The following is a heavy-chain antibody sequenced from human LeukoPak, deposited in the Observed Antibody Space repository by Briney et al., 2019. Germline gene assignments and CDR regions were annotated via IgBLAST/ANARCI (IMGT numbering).Heavy chain of an antibody. CDR2: ISTSSYI. J-gene: IGHJ6*03. D-gene: IGHD6-19*01. CDR3: ARAPLAVAGYFYYYMDV. CDR1: RFTFSSYS. Sequence: GGSLRLSCAASRFTFSSYSMNWVRQAPGKGLEWVSSISTSSYISYANSVKGRFTISRDNAKTALYLQMNSLRAEDTAVYYCARAPLAVAGYFYYYMDVWGKGTTVTVSS. V-gene: IGHV3-21*01.